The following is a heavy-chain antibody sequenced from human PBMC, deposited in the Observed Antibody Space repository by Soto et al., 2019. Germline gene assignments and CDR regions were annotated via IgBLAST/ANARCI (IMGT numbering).Heavy chain of an antibody. CDR1: GFTLSGYA. D-gene: IGHD6-6*01. V-gene: IGHV3-64*01. CDR2: ISSNGVGT. J-gene: IGHJ6*03. CDR3: ARRARPDFYYMDA. Sequence: EVQLAESGGGLAQPGGSLRLSCAASGFTLSGYAMDWVRQAPGKGLEYVSGISSNGVGTYYANSVQGRFTISRDNSKNTVYLQMGCLRPEDMAVYYCARRARPDFYYMDAWGKGTTVTVSS.